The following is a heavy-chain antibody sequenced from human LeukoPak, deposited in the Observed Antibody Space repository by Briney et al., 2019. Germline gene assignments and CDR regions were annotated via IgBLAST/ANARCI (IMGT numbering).Heavy chain of an antibody. CDR3: ARDPLIGGSGWFDP. CDR2: IYPNTGGT. D-gene: IGHD1-26*01. J-gene: IGHJ5*02. V-gene: IGHV1-2*02. CDR1: GYTFTGYY. Sequence: ASVKVSCKASGYTFTGYYIHWVRLAPGQGLEWMGWIYPNTGGTHSAQKFQGRVTMTRDTSISTAYMELSRLRSDDPAIYYCARDPLIGGSGWFDPWGQGTLVTVSS.